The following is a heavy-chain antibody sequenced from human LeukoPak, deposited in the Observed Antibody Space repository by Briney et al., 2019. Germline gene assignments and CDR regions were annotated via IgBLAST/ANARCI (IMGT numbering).Heavy chain of an antibody. CDR1: GYTFTSYG. D-gene: IGHD3-9*01. CDR2: ISAYNGNT. Sequence: ASVKVSCKASGYTFTSYGISWVRQAPGQGLEWMGWISAYNGNTNYAQKLQGRVTMTTDTSTSTAYMELRSLRSDDTAVYYCARSPQATYDSLTGQYRDDYYYYMDVWGKGTTVTISS. CDR3: ARSPQATYDSLTGQYRDDYYYYMDV. V-gene: IGHV1-18*01. J-gene: IGHJ6*03.